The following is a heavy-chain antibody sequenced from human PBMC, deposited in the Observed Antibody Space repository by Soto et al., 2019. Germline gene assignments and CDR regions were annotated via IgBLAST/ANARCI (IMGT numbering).Heavy chain of an antibody. CDR2: LNPKSGNT. Sequence: QVQLVQSGAEVKDPGASVRVSCKSSGYSFTKFDINWVRQAPGQGLEWMGWLNPKSGNTGYAQNLQGRVTMTRDTSISTAYMELRSLRSEDTALYYCARVTAGSSDFDYWGQGTLVTVSS. D-gene: IGHD6-6*01. J-gene: IGHJ4*02. CDR1: GYSFTKFD. CDR3: ARVTAGSSDFDY. V-gene: IGHV1-8*01.